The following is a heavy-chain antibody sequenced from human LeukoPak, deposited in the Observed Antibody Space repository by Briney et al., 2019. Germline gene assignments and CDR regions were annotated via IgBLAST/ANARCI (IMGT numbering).Heavy chain of an antibody. J-gene: IGHJ4*02. D-gene: IGHD1-14*01. CDR1: GGSFSGYY. CDR2: INHSGST. V-gene: IGHV4-34*01. CDR3: ARGGRNPIDY. Sequence: SETLSLTCAVYGGSFSGYYWSWIRQPPGKGLEWIGEINHSGSTNYNPSLKSRVTISVDTSKNQFSLKLSSVTAADTAVYYCARGGRNPIDYWGQGTLVTVSS.